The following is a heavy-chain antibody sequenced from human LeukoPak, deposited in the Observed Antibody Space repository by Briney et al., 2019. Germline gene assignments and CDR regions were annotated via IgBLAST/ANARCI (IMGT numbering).Heavy chain of an antibody. CDR3: ARDLGTGSTNYFDY. D-gene: IGHD2-2*01. CDR2: ISSSSSYT. V-gene: IGHV3-11*06. CDR1: GFTFSDYY. Sequence: NPGGSLRLSCAASGFTFSDYYMSWLRQAPGKGLEGVSYISSSSSYTNYADSVKGRFTISRDNAKNSLYLQMNSLRAEDTAVYYCARDLGTGSTNYFDYWGQGTLVTVSS. J-gene: IGHJ4*02.